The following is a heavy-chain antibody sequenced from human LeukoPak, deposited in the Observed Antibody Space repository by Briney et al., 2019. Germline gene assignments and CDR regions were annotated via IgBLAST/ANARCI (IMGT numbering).Heavy chain of an antibody. CDR2: IYPGDSDT. D-gene: IGHD2-15*01. Sequence: GESLKISCKGSGYSFTSYWIGWVRQMPGKGLEWMGIIYPGDSDTRYSPSFQGQVIMSADKSISTAYLQWSSLKASDTAMYYCARGYCSGGSCRTEFDPWGQGTLVTVSS. CDR3: ARGYCSGGSCRTEFDP. CDR1: GYSFTSYW. V-gene: IGHV5-51*01. J-gene: IGHJ5*02.